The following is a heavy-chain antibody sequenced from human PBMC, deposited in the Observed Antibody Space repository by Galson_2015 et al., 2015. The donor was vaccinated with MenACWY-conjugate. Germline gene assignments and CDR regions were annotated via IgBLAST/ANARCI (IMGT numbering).Heavy chain of an antibody. D-gene: IGHD6-19*01. CDR2: IYYSGST. V-gene: IGHV4-39*07. CDR1: GGSISSSSYY. Sequence: SETLSLTCTVSGGSISSSSYYWGWIRQPPGKGLEWIGSIYYSGSTYYNPSLKSRVTISVDTSKNQFSLKLSSVTAADTAVYYCASFCSSGWYWYFDYWGQGTLVTVSS. J-gene: IGHJ4*02. CDR3: ASFCSSGWYWYFDY.